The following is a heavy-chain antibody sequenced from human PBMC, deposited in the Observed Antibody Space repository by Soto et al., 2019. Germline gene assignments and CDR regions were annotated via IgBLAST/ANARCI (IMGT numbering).Heavy chain of an antibody. Sequence: ASVKVSCKVSGYTLTELSMHWVRQAPGKGLEWMGGFDPEDGETIYAQKFQGRVTMTEDTSTDTAYMELSSLRSEDTAVYYCATARFLIFGVVIADNWFDPWGQGTLVTAPQ. V-gene: IGHV1-24*01. CDR1: GYTLTELS. CDR3: ATARFLIFGVVIADNWFDP. J-gene: IGHJ5*02. CDR2: FDPEDGET. D-gene: IGHD3-3*01.